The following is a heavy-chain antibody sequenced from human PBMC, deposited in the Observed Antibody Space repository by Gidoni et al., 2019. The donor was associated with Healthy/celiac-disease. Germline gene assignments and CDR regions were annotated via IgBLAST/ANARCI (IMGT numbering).Heavy chain of an antibody. CDR1: GYPFTSYY. V-gene: IGHV1-46*01. D-gene: IGHD3-22*01. Sequence: QVQLVQSGAEVTKPGASVRVSCTASGYPFTSYYMHCVRQAPGQGLEWMGIINPSGGSTSYAQKFQGRVTMTRDTSTSTVYMELSSLRSEDTAVYYCARGARVGSPDSSGYYRSFDYWGQGTLVTVSS. CDR2: INPSGGST. CDR3: ARGARVGSPDSSGYYRSFDY. J-gene: IGHJ4*02.